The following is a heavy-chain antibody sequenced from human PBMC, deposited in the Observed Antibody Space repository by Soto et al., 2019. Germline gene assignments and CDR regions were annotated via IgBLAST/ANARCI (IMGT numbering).Heavy chain of an antibody. V-gene: IGHV3-23*01. Sequence: EVQLLESGGGLVQPGGSLRLTCVRSGFTFRNQDMRWVRQAPGKGLEWVSGISGRGGVTYYADSVKGRFTISRDNSKNTLYLQMNNLRANDTAVYYCAKDRQFRSYYESAGHYNDWGQGTLVTVSS. D-gene: IGHD3-22*01. CDR2: ISGRGGVT. CDR3: AKDRQFRSYYESAGHYND. J-gene: IGHJ4*02. CDR1: GFTFRNQD.